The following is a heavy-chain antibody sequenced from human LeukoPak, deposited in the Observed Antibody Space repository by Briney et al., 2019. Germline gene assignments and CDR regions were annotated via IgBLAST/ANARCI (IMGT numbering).Heavy chain of an antibody. CDR2: IYATGST. D-gene: IGHD3-10*01. CDR1: GGSLSSYY. Sequence: SETLSLTCTVSGGSLSSYYWSWIRQPPGKGLEWIGYIYATGSTNYNPSLKSRVTISVDTSKNQFSLNLRSVTAAHTAVYYCARHGSVRSPLGPWGQGSLVTVSS. V-gene: IGHV4-4*09. J-gene: IGHJ5*02. CDR3: ARHGSVRSPLGP.